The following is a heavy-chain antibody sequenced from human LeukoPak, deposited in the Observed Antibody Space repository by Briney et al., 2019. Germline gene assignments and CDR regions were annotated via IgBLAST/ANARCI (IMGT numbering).Heavy chain of an antibody. CDR2: MYHRGST. J-gene: IGHJ4*02. V-gene: IGHV4-61*01. Sequence: SETLSLTCTVSGVSVSSDSCYWSWIRQPPEKGLEWIAYMYHRGSTNYNPSLRSRVTMSVDTSKNQFSLKLSSVTAADTAVYYCACYDSSGSRSYWGQGTLVTVSS. CDR1: GVSVSSDSCY. D-gene: IGHD3-22*01. CDR3: ACYDSSGSRSY.